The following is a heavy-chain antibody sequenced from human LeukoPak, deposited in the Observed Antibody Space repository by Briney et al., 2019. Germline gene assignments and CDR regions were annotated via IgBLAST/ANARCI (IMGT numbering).Heavy chain of an antibody. CDR3: ARDRYYYDSSGYYDY. CDR1: GYTFTGYY. CDR2: NNPNSGGT. V-gene: IGHV1-2*04. D-gene: IGHD3-22*01. Sequence: ASVKVSCKASGYTFTGYYMHWVRQAPGQGLEWMGWNNPNSGGTNYAQKFQGWVTMTRDTSISTAYMELSRLRSDDTAVYYCARDRYYYDSSGYYDYWGQGTLVTVSS. J-gene: IGHJ4*02.